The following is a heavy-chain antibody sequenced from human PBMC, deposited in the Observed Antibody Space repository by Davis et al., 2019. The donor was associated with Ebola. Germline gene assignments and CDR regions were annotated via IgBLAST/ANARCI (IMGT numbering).Heavy chain of an antibody. CDR3: ARTYYYGSSGSGWFDP. Sequence: SSVTVSCMASRGTFRSYAISWVRQAPAQGFEWMGGIIPIFGTANYAQKFQGRVTITADESTSTAYMELSSLRSEDTAVYYCARTYYYGSSGSGWFDPWGQGTLVTVSS. V-gene: IGHV1-69*13. CDR1: RGTFRSYA. D-gene: IGHD3-22*01. J-gene: IGHJ5*02. CDR2: IIPIFGTA.